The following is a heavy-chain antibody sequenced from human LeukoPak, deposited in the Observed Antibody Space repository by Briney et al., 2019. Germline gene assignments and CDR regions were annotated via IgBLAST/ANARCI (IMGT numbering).Heavy chain of an antibody. CDR3: AREWCSGGSCYPRSAFDI. Sequence: GGSLRLSCAASGFTFSIYSMNWVRQAPGKGLEWVSSISSNSSYIYNADSVKGRFTISRDNAKNSLYVQMNSLRAEDTAVYYCAREWCSGGSCYPRSAFDIWGQGTTVTVSS. D-gene: IGHD2-15*01. V-gene: IGHV3-21*01. CDR2: ISSNSSYI. J-gene: IGHJ3*02. CDR1: GFTFSIYS.